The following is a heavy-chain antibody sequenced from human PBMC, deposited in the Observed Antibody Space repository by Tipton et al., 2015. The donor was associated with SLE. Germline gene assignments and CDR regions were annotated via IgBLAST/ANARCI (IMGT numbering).Heavy chain of an antibody. CDR1: GFTFSSYS. CDR3: ARGIWGSYEGSDY. V-gene: IGHV3-21*03. Sequence: SLRLSCAASGFTFSSYSMNWVRKAPGKGLEWVSSISSSSSYIYYADSVKGRFTISRDNAKNSLYLQMNSLRAEDTSVYYCARGIWGSYEGSDYWGQGTLVSVSS. D-gene: IGHD3-16*01. J-gene: IGHJ4*02. CDR2: ISSSSSYI.